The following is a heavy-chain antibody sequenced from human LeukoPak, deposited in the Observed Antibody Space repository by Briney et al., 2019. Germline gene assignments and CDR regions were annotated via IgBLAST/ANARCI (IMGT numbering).Heavy chain of an antibody. Sequence: GASVKVSCKASGYTFTGYYMHWVRQAPGQGLEWMGWINPNSGGTNYAQKFQGRVTMTTDASTSTAYMELRSLRSDDTAVYYCARENWNQAPRLDYWGQGTLVTVSS. CDR1: GYTFTGYY. CDR2: INPNSGGT. D-gene: IGHD1-1*01. J-gene: IGHJ4*02. CDR3: ARENWNQAPRLDY. V-gene: IGHV1-2*02.